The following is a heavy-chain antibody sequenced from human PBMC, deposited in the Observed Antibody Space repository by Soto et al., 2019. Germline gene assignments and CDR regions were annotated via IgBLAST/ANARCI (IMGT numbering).Heavy chain of an antibody. D-gene: IGHD3-10*01. CDR3: ARAETYYYGSVSFDY. CDR1: GGSFSGYS. V-gene: IGHV4-34*01. Sequence: QVQLQQWGAGLLKPSETLSLTCAVYGGSFSGYSWSWIRQPPGKGLEWIGEINHSGSTNYNPSLKSRVTIEVDTSKNQFSLKLSSVTAADTAVYYCARAETYYYGSVSFDYWGQGTLVTVSS. J-gene: IGHJ4*02. CDR2: INHSGST.